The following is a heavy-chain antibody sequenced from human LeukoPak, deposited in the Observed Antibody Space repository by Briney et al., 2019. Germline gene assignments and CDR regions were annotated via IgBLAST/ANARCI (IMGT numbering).Heavy chain of an antibody. V-gene: IGHV3-30*04. CDR3: ARDRASGSPAGFDY. Sequence: GGSLRLSCAASGFTFSSFAMHWVRQAPGKGLEWVAVISYDGSNKYYADSVKGRFTISRDNSKNTLYLQMNSPRAEDTAVFYCARDRASGSPAGFDYWGQGTLVTVSS. CDR1: GFTFSSFA. CDR2: ISYDGSNK. D-gene: IGHD3-10*01. J-gene: IGHJ4*02.